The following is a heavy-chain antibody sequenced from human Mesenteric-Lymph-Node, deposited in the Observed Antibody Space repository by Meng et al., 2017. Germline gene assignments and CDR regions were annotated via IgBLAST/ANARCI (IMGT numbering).Heavy chain of an antibody. CDR1: GYTFTSYA. J-gene: IGHJ4*02. V-gene: IGHV1-3*01. CDR3: ARGVYYYGSGSYYRSPMDPFDY. D-gene: IGHD3-10*01. CDR2: INAGNGNT. Sequence: ASVKVSCKASGYTFTSYAMHWVRQAPGQRLEWMGWINAGNGNTKYSQKFQGRVTITRDTSASTAYMELSSLRSEDTAVYYCARGVYYYGSGSYYRSPMDPFDYWGQGTRVTCSS.